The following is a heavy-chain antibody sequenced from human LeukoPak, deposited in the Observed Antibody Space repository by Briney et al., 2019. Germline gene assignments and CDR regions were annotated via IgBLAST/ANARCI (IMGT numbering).Heavy chain of an antibody. CDR3: ARDPPAVRTNTYA. Sequence: GSLRLSCAASGFTVSNNYMNWVRQAPGKGLEWVSLIYSGGDTHYADSVKGRFTFSRDSSKNTLYLQMNSLRAEDTAVYYCARDPPAVRTNTYAWGQGTLVTVSS. V-gene: IGHV3-66*01. CDR1: GFTVSNNY. CDR2: IYSGGDT. J-gene: IGHJ5*02. D-gene: IGHD4/OR15-4a*01.